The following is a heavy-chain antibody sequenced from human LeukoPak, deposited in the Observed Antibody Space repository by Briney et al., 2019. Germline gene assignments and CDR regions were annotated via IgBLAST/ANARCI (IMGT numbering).Heavy chain of an antibody. V-gene: IGHV4-34*01. CDR2: INHSGSS. CDR3: ARGRYCSGGSCADY. D-gene: IGHD2-15*01. J-gene: IGHJ4*02. CDR1: GGSFTTYY. Sequence: SETLSLTCAVYGGSFTTYYWSWIRQPPGKGLEWIGEINHSGSSTYNPSLMGRVTISVDTSKDQFSLKLSSVTAADTAVYYCARGRYCSGGSCADYWGQGTLVTVSS.